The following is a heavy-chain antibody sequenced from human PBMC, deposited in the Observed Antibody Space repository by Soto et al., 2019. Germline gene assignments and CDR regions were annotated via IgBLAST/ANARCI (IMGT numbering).Heavy chain of an antibody. CDR1: GFTFSTYG. V-gene: IGHV3-33*01. D-gene: IGHD1-7*01. CDR3: ARDLSSTNYNFDY. CDR2: IWYDGSKK. Sequence: QVQLVESGGGVVQPGRSLRLSCAASGFTFSTYGMHWVRQAPGKGLEWVAVIWYDGSKKYYADSVKGRFTISRDDSKSTLYLQMSGLRVEDTAVYYCARDLSSTNYNFDYWGQGTLVTVSS. J-gene: IGHJ4*02.